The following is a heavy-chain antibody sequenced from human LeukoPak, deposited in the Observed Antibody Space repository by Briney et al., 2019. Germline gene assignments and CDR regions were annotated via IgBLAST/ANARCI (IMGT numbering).Heavy chain of an antibody. V-gene: IGHV3-74*01. J-gene: IGHJ6*02. Sequence: TGGSLRLSCAASGFTFSSYRMHWVRQAPGKGLVWVSRINSDGSSTSYADSVKGRFTISRDNSKNTLYLQMNSLRAEDTAVYYCAKFSPTPLLNYYYYGMDVWGQGTTVTVSS. D-gene: IGHD3-3*01. CDR3: AKFSPTPLLNYYYYGMDV. CDR1: GFTFSSYR. CDR2: INSDGSST.